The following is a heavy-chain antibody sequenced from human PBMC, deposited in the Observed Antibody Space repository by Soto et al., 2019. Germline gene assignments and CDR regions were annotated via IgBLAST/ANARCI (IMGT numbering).Heavy chain of an antibody. D-gene: IGHD2-2*01. CDR3: ARYQTSKDIVVVPAALDV. J-gene: IGHJ6*02. CDR2: IWYDGSNK. V-gene: IGHV3-33*01. CDR1: GFTFSSYG. Sequence: QVQLVESGGGVVQPGRSLRLSCAASGFTFSSYGMHWVRQAPGKGLEWVAVIWYDGSNKYYADSVKGRFTISRDNSKNTLYLRMNSLRAEDTAVYYCARYQTSKDIVVVPAALDVWGQGTTVTVSS.